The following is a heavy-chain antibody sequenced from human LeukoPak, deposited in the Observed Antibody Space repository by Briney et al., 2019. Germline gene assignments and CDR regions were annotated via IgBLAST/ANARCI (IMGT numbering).Heavy chain of an antibody. Sequence: GGSLRLSCAASGFTFSSYSMSWVRQAPGKGLEWVSSISSSSSYIYYADSVKGRFTISRDNAKNSLYLQMNSLRAEDTAVYYCARGLFRDYFDYWGQGTLVTVSS. CDR1: GFTFSSYS. D-gene: IGHD3-10*02. V-gene: IGHV3-21*01. CDR2: ISSSSSYI. CDR3: ARGLFRDYFDY. J-gene: IGHJ4*02.